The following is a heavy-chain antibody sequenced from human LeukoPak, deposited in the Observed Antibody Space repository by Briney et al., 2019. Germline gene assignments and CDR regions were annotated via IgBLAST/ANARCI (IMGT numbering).Heavy chain of an antibody. CDR1: GYTFSSYG. CDR2: ISGYNGNT. Sequence: ASVKVSCKASGYTFSSYGISWVRQAPGQGLEWMGWISGYNGNTKYAQKFQARVTLTTDTSTSTAYMELWSLRSDDTALYYCARGGWYYYESSGYYLIDNWGQGTLVSVSS. CDR3: ARGGWYYYESSGYYLIDN. J-gene: IGHJ4*02. D-gene: IGHD3-22*01. V-gene: IGHV1-18*01.